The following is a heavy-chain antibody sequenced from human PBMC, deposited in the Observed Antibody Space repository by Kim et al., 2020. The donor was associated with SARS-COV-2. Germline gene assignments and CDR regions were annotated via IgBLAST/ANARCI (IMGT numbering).Heavy chain of an antibody. CDR3: AREVDNWDFDY. CDR1: GFALTTYE. J-gene: IGHJ4*02. CDR2: MDPNSGKT. V-gene: IGHV1-8*01. D-gene: IGHD1-1*01. Sequence: ASVKVSCKASGFALTTYEINWVRQAPGQGLDWMGWMDPNSGKTGYAQKFQGRVTMTRSTSINTAYIELSSLRFEDTAIYYCAREVDNWDFDYWGQGTLVTVAS.